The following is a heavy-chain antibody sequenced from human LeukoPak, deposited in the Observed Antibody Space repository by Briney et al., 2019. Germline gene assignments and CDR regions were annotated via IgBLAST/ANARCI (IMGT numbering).Heavy chain of an antibody. CDR1: GFTFSSFA. CDR2: ISGTGGRT. CDR3: AKESPVVTLADY. D-gene: IGHD2-21*02. Sequence: GASLRLSCAASGFTFSSFAIAWVPQAPGKGLKWVSTISGTGGRTHYADSVKGRFTISRDNSKNTLYLQMNSLRAEDTAVYYCAKESPVVTLADYWGQGTLVTVSS. V-gene: IGHV3-23*01. J-gene: IGHJ4*02.